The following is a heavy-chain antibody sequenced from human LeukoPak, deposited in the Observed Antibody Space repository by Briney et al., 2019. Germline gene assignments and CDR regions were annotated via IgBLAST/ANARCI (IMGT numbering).Heavy chain of an antibody. CDR2: IRGKPNSYAT. D-gene: IGHD3-10*01. Sequence: GGSLRLSCAASGFTFSGSAMHWVRQASGKGLEWVGRIRGKPNSYATAYAASVKGRFTISRDDSKNTAYLQMNSLKAEDTAVYYCTTYGSGRKFDYWGQGILVTVSS. CDR1: GFTFSGSA. CDR3: TTYGSGRKFDY. V-gene: IGHV3-73*01. J-gene: IGHJ4*02.